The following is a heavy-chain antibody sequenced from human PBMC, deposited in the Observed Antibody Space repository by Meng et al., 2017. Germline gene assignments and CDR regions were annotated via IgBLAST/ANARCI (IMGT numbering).Heavy chain of an antibody. D-gene: IGHD2-15*01. J-gene: IGHJ3*02. CDR2: ISSNWGST. CDR3: ARVCRSGGSCYDAFDI. CDR1: GFTFSSYA. V-gene: IGHV3-64*01. Sequence: GESLKISCAASGFTFSSYAMHWVRQAPGKGLEYVSAISSNWGSTYYANSVKGRFTISRDNSKNTLYLQMGSLSAEDMAVYYWARVCRSGGSCYDAFDIWGQGTMVTVSS.